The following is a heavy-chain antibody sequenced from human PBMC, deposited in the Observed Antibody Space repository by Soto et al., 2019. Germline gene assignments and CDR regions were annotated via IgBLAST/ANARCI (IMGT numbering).Heavy chain of an antibody. Sequence: ASVKVSCKASGGTFSSYAISWVRQAPGQGLEWMGGIIPIFGTANYAQKFQGRVTITADESTSTAYMELSSLRSEDTAVYYCARVLGSSGWFGGYFDYWGQGTLGTVSS. CDR2: IIPIFGTA. J-gene: IGHJ4*02. V-gene: IGHV1-69*13. CDR3: ARVLGSSGWFGGYFDY. CDR1: GGTFSSYA. D-gene: IGHD6-19*01.